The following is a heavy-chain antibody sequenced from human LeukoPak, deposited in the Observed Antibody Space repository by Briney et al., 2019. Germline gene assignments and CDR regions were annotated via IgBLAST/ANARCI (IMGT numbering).Heavy chain of an antibody. CDR1: GGSISSGDYY. Sequence: SETLSLTCTVSGGSISSGDYYWSWIRQPPGKGLEWIGYIYYSGSTYYNPSLKSRVTISVDTSKNQFSLKLSSVTAADTAVYYCARGGATTVTPDIWGQGTMVTVSS. CDR3: ARGGATTVTPDI. J-gene: IGHJ3*02. D-gene: IGHD4-17*01. V-gene: IGHV4-30-4*01. CDR2: IYYSGST.